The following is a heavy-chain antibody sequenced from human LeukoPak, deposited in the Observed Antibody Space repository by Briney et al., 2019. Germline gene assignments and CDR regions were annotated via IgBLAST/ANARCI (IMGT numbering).Heavy chain of an antibody. CDR1: GGSISSGGYY. V-gene: IGHV4-31*03. D-gene: IGHD1-26*01. Sequence: SETLSLTCTVSGGSISSGGYYWSWIRQHPGKGLEWIGYIYYSGSTYYNPSLKSRVTISVDTSKNQFSLKLSSVTAADTAVYYCARDAGWEPTSENAFDIWGQGTMVTVSS. CDR2: IYYSGST. J-gene: IGHJ3*02. CDR3: ARDAGWEPTSENAFDI.